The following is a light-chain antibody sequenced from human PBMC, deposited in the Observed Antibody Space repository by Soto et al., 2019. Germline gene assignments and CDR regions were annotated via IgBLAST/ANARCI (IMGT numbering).Light chain of an antibody. J-gene: IGKJ1*01. V-gene: IGKV3-20*01. CDR3: QQYGSSPRT. CDR2: GAY. CDR1: QSVSSSY. Sequence: EIVLTQSPGTLSLSPGERATLSCRASQSVSSSYLAWYQQKPGQAPRLLIYGAYSRATGIPDRFSGRGSGTDFTLTISRVEPEDFAVYYCQQYGSSPRTFGQGTKVEIK.